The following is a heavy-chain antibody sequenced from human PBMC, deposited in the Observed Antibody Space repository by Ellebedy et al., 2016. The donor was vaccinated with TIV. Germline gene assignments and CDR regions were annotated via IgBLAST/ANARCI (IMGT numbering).Heavy chain of an antibody. J-gene: IGHJ2*01. Sequence: PGGSLRLSCAASEFTFSSYWMHWVRQTPGKGLVWVSSISPDGRTTDYPDSVKGRFTISRDNSENTLYLQMNSLSPEDTAVYYCARDAGPPGRDWHFDLWGRGTLVVVSS. D-gene: IGHD6-13*01. V-gene: IGHV3-74*01. CDR1: EFTFSSYW. CDR2: ISPDGRTT. CDR3: ARDAGPPGRDWHFDL.